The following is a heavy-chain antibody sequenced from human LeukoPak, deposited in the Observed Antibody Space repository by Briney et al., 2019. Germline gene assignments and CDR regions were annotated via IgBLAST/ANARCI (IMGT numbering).Heavy chain of an antibody. V-gene: IGHV5-51*01. CDR1: GYSFTSYW. Sequence: GESLKISCKGSGYSFTSYWIGWVRQMPGKGLEWMGIIYPGDSDTRYSPSFQGQVTISADKSIRTAYLQWSSLKASDTAMYYCASSYPALSSRDYYYGMDVWGQGTTVTVSS. CDR2: IYPGDSDT. J-gene: IGHJ6*02. CDR3: ASSYPALSSRDYYYGMDV. D-gene: IGHD3-16*01.